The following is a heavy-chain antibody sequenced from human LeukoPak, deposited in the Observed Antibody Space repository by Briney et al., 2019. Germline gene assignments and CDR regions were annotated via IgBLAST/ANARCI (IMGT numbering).Heavy chain of an antibody. D-gene: IGHD3-22*01. CDR2: INHSGSN. Sequence: SETLSLTCAVSGGSFSGFYWSWIRQSPEKGLEWIGEINHSGSNTNNPSLKNRVTISVATPKNQVFLELTSVTAADTAVYYCARDGGRLQYYYDSSGYYPPYYFDYWGQGTLVTVSS. CDR3: ARDGGRLQYYYDSSGYYPPYYFDY. V-gene: IGHV4-34*01. CDR1: GGSFSGFY. J-gene: IGHJ4*02.